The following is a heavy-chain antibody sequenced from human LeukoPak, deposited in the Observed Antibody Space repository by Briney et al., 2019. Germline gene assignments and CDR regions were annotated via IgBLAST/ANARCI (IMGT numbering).Heavy chain of an antibody. J-gene: IGHJ5*02. V-gene: IGHV3-20*04. CDR1: GFTFDDYA. CDR3: ARDPMIAGWFDT. Sequence: GGSLRLSCEASGFTFDDYAMSWVRQAPGKGLEWVYGINWNGGSTSYADSLKGGFTISRDNAKNSLYLKMNSLRAEDTALYYCARDPMIAGWFDTWGQGTLVTVSS. D-gene: IGHD3-22*01. CDR2: INWNGGST.